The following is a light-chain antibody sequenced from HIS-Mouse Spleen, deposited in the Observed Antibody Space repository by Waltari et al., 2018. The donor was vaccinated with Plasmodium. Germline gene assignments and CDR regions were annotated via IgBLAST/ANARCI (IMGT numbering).Light chain of an antibody. Sequence: QSALTQPASVSGSPGQSITISCTGTSSDVGRYKLVPWYQQPPGKAPKLMIYEGSKRPSGVSNRFSGSKSGNTASLTISGLQAEDEADYYCCSYAGSSTYVFGTGTKVTVL. CDR3: CSYAGSSTYV. CDR2: EGS. V-gene: IGLV2-23*01. J-gene: IGLJ1*01. CDR1: SSDVGRYKL.